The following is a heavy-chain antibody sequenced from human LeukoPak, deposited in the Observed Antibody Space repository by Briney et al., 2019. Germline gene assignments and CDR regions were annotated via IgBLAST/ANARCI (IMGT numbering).Heavy chain of an antibody. CDR2: ISYDGSNK. CDR1: GFTFSSYA. CDR3: ASLRITMVREPLALSYYYGMDV. V-gene: IGHV3-30-3*01. J-gene: IGHJ6*02. D-gene: IGHD3-10*01. Sequence: GGSLRLSCAASGFTFSSYAMHWVRQAPGKGLEWVAVISYDGSNKYYADSVKGRFTISRDNSKNTLYLQMNSLRAEDTAVYYCASLRITMVREPLALSYYYGMDVWGQGTTVTVSS.